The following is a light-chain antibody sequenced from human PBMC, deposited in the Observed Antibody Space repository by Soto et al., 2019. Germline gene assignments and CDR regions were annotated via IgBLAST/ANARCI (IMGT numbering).Light chain of an antibody. J-gene: IGLJ2*01. V-gene: IGLV3-21*04. Sequence: SYELTQPPSVSVAPGKTARITCGGTNIGGKSVHWYQQKPGQAPVLVIYYDSDRPSGIPERFSGSNSGNTATLTISRVEAGDEADYYCQVWDSSSDRYVGFGGGTKLTVL. CDR1: NIGGKS. CDR2: YDS. CDR3: QVWDSSSDRYVG.